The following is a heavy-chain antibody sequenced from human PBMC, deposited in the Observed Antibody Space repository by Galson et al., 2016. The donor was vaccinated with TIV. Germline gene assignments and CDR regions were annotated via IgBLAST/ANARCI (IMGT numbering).Heavy chain of an antibody. CDR2: INPNSGGT. Sequence: SVKVSCKASGYTFTSYHVHWVRQAPGQGLEWMGSINPNSGGTNYAQSFQGRVTITRDTPISTASMELSMLRSDDTATYYCARAATVVGDWYFDLWGRGTLVPVSS. J-gene: IGHJ2*01. CDR3: ARAATVVGDWYFDL. V-gene: IGHV1-2*02. D-gene: IGHD4-23*01. CDR1: GYTFTSYH.